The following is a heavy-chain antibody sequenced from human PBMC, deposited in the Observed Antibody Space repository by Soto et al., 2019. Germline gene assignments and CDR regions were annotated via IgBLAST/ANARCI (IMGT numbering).Heavy chain of an antibody. CDR2: IIPIFGTA. V-gene: IGHV1-69*01. CDR3: ASATGEYSYGKGRFDY. D-gene: IGHD5-18*01. Sequence: QVQLVQSGAEVKKPGSSVKVSCKASGGTFSSYAISWVRQAPGQGLEWMGGIIPIFGTANYAQKFQGRVTITADEYTSKAYVELGSLRSEDKAVDYCASATGEYSYGKGRFDYWGQGTLVTVSS. CDR1: GGTFSSYA. J-gene: IGHJ4*02.